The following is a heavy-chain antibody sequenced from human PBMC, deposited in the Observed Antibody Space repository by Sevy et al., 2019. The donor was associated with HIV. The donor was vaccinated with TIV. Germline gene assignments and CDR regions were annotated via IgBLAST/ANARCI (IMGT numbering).Heavy chain of an antibody. CDR1: GFAFSNYYA. Sequence: GGSLRLSCAASGFAFSNYYAMHWVRQAPGKGLEWVALISYDGSDKYYADSVKGRFTISSDNFKNTLYLQMNSLTTEDTAGYYGARPRANYVDHYFFYAMDVWGQGTTVTVSS. CDR3: ARPRANYVDHYFFYAMDV. D-gene: IGHD4-17*01. CDR2: ISYDGSDK. V-gene: IGHV3-30-3*01. J-gene: IGHJ6*02.